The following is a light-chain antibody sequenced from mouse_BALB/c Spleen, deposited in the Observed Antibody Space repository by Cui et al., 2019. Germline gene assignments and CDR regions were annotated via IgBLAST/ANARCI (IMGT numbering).Light chain of an antibody. V-gene: IGKV4-58*01. J-gene: IGKJ5*01. Sequence: ENVLTQSLAIMAASLGQKVTMTCSASSSVSSSYLHWYQQKSGASPKPLIHRTSNLASGVPARFSGSGSGTSYSLTISSVEAEDDATYYCQQWSGYPFTFGAGTKLELK. CDR2: RTS. CDR1: SSVSSSY. CDR3: QQWSGYPFT.